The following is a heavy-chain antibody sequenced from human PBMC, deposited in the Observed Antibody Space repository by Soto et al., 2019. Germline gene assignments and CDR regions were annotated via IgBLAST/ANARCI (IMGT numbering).Heavy chain of an antibody. Sequence: GGSLRLSCAASGFTFSSYWMSWVRQAPGKGLEWVANIKQDGSEKYYVDSVKGRFTISRDNAKNSLYLQMNSLRAEDTAVYYCARVLFDWLLPDYYMDVWGKGTTVTVSS. J-gene: IGHJ6*03. D-gene: IGHD3-9*01. CDR2: IKQDGSEK. CDR1: GFTFSSYW. V-gene: IGHV3-7*01. CDR3: ARVLFDWLLPDYYMDV.